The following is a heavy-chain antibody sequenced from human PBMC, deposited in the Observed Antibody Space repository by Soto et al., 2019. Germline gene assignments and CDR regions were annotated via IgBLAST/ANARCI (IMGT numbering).Heavy chain of an antibody. CDR1: GGSISNYY. V-gene: IGHV4-59*01. D-gene: IGHD2-8*02. Sequence: PSETLSLTCTVSGGSISNYYWNWFRQPPGEGLEWIGYIYFSGFTNYNPSLKSRVAISLDMSRFQFSPKLASVTAADTAVYYCATAPTGRYWGFFDSWGRGTLVTVSS. CDR3: ATAPTGRYWGFFDS. CDR2: IYFSGFT. J-gene: IGHJ4*02.